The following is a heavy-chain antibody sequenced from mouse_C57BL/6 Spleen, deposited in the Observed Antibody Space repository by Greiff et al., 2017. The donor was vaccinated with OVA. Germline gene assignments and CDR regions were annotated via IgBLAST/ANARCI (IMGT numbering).Heavy chain of an antibody. D-gene: IGHD1-1*02. CDR3: ARRLYGPYFDY. J-gene: IGHJ2*01. V-gene: IGHV1-69*01. CDR1: GYTFTSYW. CDR2: IDPSDSYT. Sequence: QVHVKQPGAELVMPGASVKLSCKASGYTFTSYWMHWVKQRPGQGLEWIGEIDPSDSYTNYNQKFKGKSTLTVDKSSSTAYMQLSSLTSEDSAVYYCARRLYGPYFDYWGQGTTLTVSS.